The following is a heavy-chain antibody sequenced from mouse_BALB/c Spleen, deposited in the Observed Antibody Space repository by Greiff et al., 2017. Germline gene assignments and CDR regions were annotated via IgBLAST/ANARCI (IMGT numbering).Heavy chain of an antibody. CDR1: GYTFTSYW. J-gene: IGHJ1*01. CDR2: IFPGTGTT. Sequence: LVESGAELVKPGASVKLSCKTSGYTFTSYWIQWVKQRPGQGLGWIGEIFPGTGTTYYNEKFKGKATLTIDTSSSTAYMQLSSLTSEDSAVYFCARRGMITTRDWYFDVWGAGTTVTVSS. D-gene: IGHD2-4*01. CDR3: ARRGMITTRDWYFDV. V-gene: IGHV1S132*01.